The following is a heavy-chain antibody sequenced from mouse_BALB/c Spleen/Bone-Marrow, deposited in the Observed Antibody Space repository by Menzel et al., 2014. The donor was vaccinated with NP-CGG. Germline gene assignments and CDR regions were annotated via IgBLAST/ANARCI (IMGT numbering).Heavy chain of an antibody. CDR2: IYPGDGST. CDR1: GYTFTSYY. Sequence: QVQLKQSGPELVKPGASVKMSCKASGYTFTSYYIHWVKRRPGQGLEWIGWIYPGDGSTKYNEKFKGKTTLTADKSSSTAYMLLSSLTSEDSAIYFCARGGGMDYWGQGTSVTVSS. CDR3: ARGGGMDY. J-gene: IGHJ4*01. V-gene: IGHV1S56*01.